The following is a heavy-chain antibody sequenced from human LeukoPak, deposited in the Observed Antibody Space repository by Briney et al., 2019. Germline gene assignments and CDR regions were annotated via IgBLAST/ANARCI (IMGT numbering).Heavy chain of an antibody. CDR2: ISYDGSNK. Sequence: PGGPLRLSCAASGFTFSSYGMHWVRQAPGKGLEWVAVISYDGSNKYYADSVKGRFTISRDNSKNTLYLQMNSLRAEDTAVYYCAKDSGGSLDYWGQGTLVTVSS. J-gene: IGHJ4*02. CDR1: GFTFSSYG. D-gene: IGHD4-23*01. V-gene: IGHV3-30*18. CDR3: AKDSGGSLDY.